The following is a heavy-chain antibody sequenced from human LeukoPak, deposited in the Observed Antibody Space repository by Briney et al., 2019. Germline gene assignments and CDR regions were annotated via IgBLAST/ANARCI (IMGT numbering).Heavy chain of an antibody. J-gene: IGHJ4*02. CDR2: INPDGSGT. CDR3: ARGGVVAGSDY. CDR1: GFTFSTYW. V-gene: IGHV3-74*01. Sequence: GGSLRLSCAASGFTFSTYWMHWVRKAPGKGLVWVSLINPDGSGTTYADSVKGRFTISRDNAKNTLYLQMSSLGAEDTALYYCARGGVVAGSDYWGQGTLVTVSS. D-gene: IGHD2-15*01.